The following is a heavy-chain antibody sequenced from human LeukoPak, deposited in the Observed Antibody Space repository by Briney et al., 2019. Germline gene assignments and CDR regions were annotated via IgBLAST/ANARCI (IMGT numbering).Heavy chain of an antibody. D-gene: IGHD3-10*01. Sequence: ASVNVSCKASGYTFTSYAMHWVRQAPGQRLEWMGWINAGNGNTKYSQKFQGRVTITRDTSASTAYMELSSLRSEDTAVYYCARDGDTMVRGVNQAPQHFDYWGQGTLVTVSS. V-gene: IGHV1-3*01. CDR1: GYTFTSYA. CDR2: INAGNGNT. J-gene: IGHJ4*02. CDR3: ARDGDTMVRGVNQAPQHFDY.